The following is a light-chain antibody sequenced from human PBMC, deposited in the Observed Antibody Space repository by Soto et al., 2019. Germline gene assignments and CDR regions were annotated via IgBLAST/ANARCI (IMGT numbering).Light chain of an antibody. J-gene: IGKJ1*01. CDR1: QSVDNY. CDR2: ESS. V-gene: IGKV3-11*01. CDR3: LQRSNWPQT. Sequence: EIVLTQSPATLSLSPGERATLSCRASQSVDNYLDWYQQKPGQAPRLLIYESSNRATGIPARFSGSGSGTDFILTISSLEPEDFAVYYCLQRSNWPQTFGQGTKVDIK.